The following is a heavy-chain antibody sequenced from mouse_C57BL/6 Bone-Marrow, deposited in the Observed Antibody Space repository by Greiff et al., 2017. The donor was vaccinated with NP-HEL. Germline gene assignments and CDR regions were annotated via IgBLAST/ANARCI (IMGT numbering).Heavy chain of an antibody. CDR3: ARDDTTVVAKGYFDV. Sequence: VQLQQSGAELARPGASVKLSCKASGYTFTSYGISWVKQRTGQGLEWIGEIYPRSGNTYYTEKFKGKATLTADKASSTAYMELRSLTSEDSAVYFCARDDTTVVAKGYFDVWGTGTTVTVSS. CDR1: GYTFTSYG. D-gene: IGHD1-1*01. CDR2: IYPRSGNT. V-gene: IGHV1-81*01. J-gene: IGHJ1*03.